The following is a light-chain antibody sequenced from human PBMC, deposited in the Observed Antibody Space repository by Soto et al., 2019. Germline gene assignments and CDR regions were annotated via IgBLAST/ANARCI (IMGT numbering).Light chain of an antibody. CDR3: QQRSNWL. J-gene: IGKJ3*01. Sequence: EIVLTQSPATLSLSPGERATLSCRASQSVSGYLAWYQQKPGQPPRLLIYDSSNRATGFPGRFSGSGSGTNFTLTISTLEPEDFAVYYCQQRSNWLFGPGTKVDIK. CDR2: DSS. CDR1: QSVSGY. V-gene: IGKV3-11*01.